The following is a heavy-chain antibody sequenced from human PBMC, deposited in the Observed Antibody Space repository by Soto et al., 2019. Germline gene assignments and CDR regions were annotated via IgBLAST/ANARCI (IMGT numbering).Heavy chain of an antibody. V-gene: IGHV3-23*01. CDR2: ISGGGGVST. D-gene: IGHD3-10*01. CDR3: AKDAISMVRGVDNGVDP. J-gene: IGHJ5*02. Sequence: EVQLLESGGGLVQPGGSLTLSCAASGFTFSSYAMTWVRQAPGKGLEWVSGISGGGGVSTYYADSVKGRFTISRDNSMNTLYLQMNRLRAEDTAVYYCAKDAISMVRGVDNGVDPWGQGTVVTVSS. CDR1: GFTFSSYA.